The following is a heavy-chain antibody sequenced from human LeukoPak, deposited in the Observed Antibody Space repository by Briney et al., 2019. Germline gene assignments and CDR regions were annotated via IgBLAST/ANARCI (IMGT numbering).Heavy chain of an antibody. CDR1: GYSFTSYC. D-gene: IGHD3-22*01. CDR3: ARARGDSSGYYDY. J-gene: IGHJ4*02. CDR2: INPSGGST. V-gene: IGHV1-46*01. Sequence: ASVMVSCKAAGYSFTSYCMDWVRQAPGQWLEWMGIINPSGGSTSYAQKFQGRVTMTRDTSTSTVYMELSSLRSEDTAVYYCARARGDSSGYYDYWGQGTLVTVSS.